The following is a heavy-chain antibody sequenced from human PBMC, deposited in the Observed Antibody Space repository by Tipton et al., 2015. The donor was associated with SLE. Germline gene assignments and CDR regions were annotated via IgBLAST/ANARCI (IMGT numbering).Heavy chain of an antibody. J-gene: IGHJ2*01. V-gene: IGHV3-33*05. CDR2: ITYDGSDN. D-gene: IGHD3-16*01. Sequence: SLRLSCAASGIPFGSYGMHWVRQAPGKGREWVASITYDGSDNDYADSVKGRFTISRDNSKKTLYLQMNSLRVEDTAVYYCARGLGKWYFDLWGRGTLVTVSS. CDR3: ARGLGKWYFDL. CDR1: GIPFGSYG.